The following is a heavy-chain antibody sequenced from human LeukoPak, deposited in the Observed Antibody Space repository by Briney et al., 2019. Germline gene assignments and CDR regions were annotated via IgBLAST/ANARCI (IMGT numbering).Heavy chain of an antibody. CDR3: AKDRYYDSSGYYVGAFDY. CDR1: GFTFDDYA. V-gene: IGHV3-9*01. CDR2: ISWNSGSI. Sequence: PGGSLRLSCAASGFTFDDYAIHWVRQAPGKGPEWVSGISWNSGSIGYADSVKGRFTISRDNAKNSLYLQMNSLRAEDTALYYCAKDRYYDSSGYYVGAFDYWGQGTLVTVSS. D-gene: IGHD3-22*01. J-gene: IGHJ4*02.